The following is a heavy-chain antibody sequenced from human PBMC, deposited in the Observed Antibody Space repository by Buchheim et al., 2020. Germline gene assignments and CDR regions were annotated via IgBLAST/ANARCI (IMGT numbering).Heavy chain of an antibody. Sequence: EVQLVESGGGLVQPGESLRLSCAASGFTFSRCWMYWVRQAPGKGLEWVANINQDGSEIHYVDSVKGRFTISRANAKNSLDLQMNSLRADDTAVYYCVGSHYNSAVFDYWGQGAL. V-gene: IGHV3-7*01. CDR1: GFTFSRCW. CDR3: VGSHYNSAVFDY. J-gene: IGHJ4*02. CDR2: INQDGSEI. D-gene: IGHD3-10*01.